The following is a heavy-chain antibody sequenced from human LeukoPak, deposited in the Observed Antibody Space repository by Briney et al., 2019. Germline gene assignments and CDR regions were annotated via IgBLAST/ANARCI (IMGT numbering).Heavy chain of an antibody. V-gene: IGHV3-48*01. Sequence: GWSLRLSCAASGFTFSSYSMNWVRQAPGKGLEWVSYISSGSTAIYYADSVKGRFTISRDNSKNTLYLQMNSLRAEDTAVYYCAKYSSSWYSFDPWGQGTLVTVSS. D-gene: IGHD6-13*01. CDR1: GFTFSSYS. J-gene: IGHJ5*02. CDR2: ISSGSTAI. CDR3: AKYSSSWYSFDP.